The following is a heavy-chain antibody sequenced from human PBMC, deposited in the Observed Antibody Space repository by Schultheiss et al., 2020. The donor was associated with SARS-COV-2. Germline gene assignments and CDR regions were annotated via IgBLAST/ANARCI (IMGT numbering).Heavy chain of an antibody. CDR1: GFSLSTSGVG. Sequence: SGPTLVKPTQTLTLTCTFSGFSLSTSGVGVGWIRQPPGKALEWLALIDWDVDKYYSTSLKTRLTISKDTSKNQVVLTMTNMNPVDTATYYCARLLSSRSGWYYFDYWGQGGLVTVAS. CDR3: ARLLSSRSGWYYFDY. CDR2: IDWDVDK. D-gene: IGHD6-19*01. J-gene: IGHJ4*02. V-gene: IGHV2-70*01.